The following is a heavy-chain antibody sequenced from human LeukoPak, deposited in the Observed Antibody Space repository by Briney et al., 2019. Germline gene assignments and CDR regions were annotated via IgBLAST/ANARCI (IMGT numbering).Heavy chain of an antibody. CDR3: ARGGGVEMALNWFDP. J-gene: IGHJ5*02. Sequence: SETLSLTCAVYGGSFSGYYWSWIRQPPGTGLEWIGEINHSGSTNYNPSLKSRVTISVDTSKNQFSLKLSSVTAADTAVYYCARGGGVEMALNWFDPWGQGTLVTVSS. V-gene: IGHV4-34*01. D-gene: IGHD5-24*01. CDR2: INHSGST. CDR1: GGSFSGYY.